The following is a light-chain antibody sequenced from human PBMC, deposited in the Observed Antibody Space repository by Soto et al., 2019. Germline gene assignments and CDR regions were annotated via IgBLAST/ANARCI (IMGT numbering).Light chain of an antibody. CDR1: QSVSDS. V-gene: IGKV3-11*01. CDR2: DAS. J-gene: IGKJ5*01. Sequence: EIVLTQSPATLSLSPVERATLSFRASQSVSDSLAWYQQKQGQAPRLLIYDASQRATGIPARFSGSRSGTEFTLTISSLQPEDFATYYCQQLNIYPPINFGQGTRLEIK. CDR3: QQLNIYPPIN.